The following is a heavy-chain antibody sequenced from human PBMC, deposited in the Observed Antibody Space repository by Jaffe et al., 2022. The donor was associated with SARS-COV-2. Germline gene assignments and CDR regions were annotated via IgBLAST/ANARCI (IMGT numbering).Heavy chain of an antibody. D-gene: IGHD2-15*01. V-gene: IGHV4-34*01. CDR3: ARVRYCSGGSCSYYFDY. CDR2: INHSGST. J-gene: IGHJ4*02. Sequence: QVQLQQWGAGLLKPSETLSLTCAVYGGSFSGYYWSWIRQPPGKGLEWIGEINHSGSTNYNPSLKSRVTISVDTSKNQFSLKLSSVTAADTAVYYCARVRYCSGGSCSYYFDYWGQGTLVTVSS. CDR1: GGSFSGYY.